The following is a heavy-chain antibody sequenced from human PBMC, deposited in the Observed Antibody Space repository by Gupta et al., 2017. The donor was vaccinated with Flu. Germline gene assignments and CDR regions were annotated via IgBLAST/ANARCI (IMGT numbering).Heavy chain of an antibody. CDR1: GGSLSSYY. J-gene: IGHJ6*02. Sequence: QVQLQESGPGLVKPSETLSLTCTVSGGSLSSYYWLWIRHAPGKGLEWIGYIYYSGSTNYNPSLKSRVTISVDTSKNQFSLKLSSVTAADTAVYYCARQGSPDVNYYYYGMDVWGQGTTVTVSS. CDR3: ARQGSPDVNYYYYGMDV. V-gene: IGHV4-59*08. D-gene: IGHD3-10*01. CDR2: IYYSGST.